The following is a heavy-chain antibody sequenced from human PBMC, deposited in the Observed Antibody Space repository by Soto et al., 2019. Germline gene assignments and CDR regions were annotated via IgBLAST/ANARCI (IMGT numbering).Heavy chain of an antibody. CDR1: GYSFTRYW. Sequence: GESLKISCKGSGYSFTRYWIVWVRQMPGKGLEWMRIIYPGDSDTRYSPSFQGQATISVDKSISTAYLQWSSLKASDTAMYYCARQTHGDYGDYEFAFDIWGQGTMVTVSS. V-gene: IGHV5-51*01. D-gene: IGHD4-17*01. CDR2: IYPGDSDT. CDR3: ARQTHGDYGDYEFAFDI. J-gene: IGHJ3*02.